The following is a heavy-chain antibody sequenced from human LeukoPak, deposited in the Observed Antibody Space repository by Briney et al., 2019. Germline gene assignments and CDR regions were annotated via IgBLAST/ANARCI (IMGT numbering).Heavy chain of an antibody. V-gene: IGHV7-4-1*02. D-gene: IGHD3-10*01. CDR1: GYTFTSYA. CDR2: INTNTGNP. J-gene: IGHJ6*02. Sequence: GASVKVSCKASGYTFTSYAMNWVRQAPGQGLEWMGWINTNTGNPTYAQGFTGRFVFSLDTSVSTAYLQISSLMAEDTAVYYCARQMVRGVIGSGMDVWGQGTTVTVSS. CDR3: ARQMVRGVIGSGMDV.